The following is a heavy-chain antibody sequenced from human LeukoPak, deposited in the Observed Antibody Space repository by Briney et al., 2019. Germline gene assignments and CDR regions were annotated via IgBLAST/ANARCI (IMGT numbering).Heavy chain of an antibody. J-gene: IGHJ4*02. CDR3: AEGAVAGYDY. Sequence: SETLSLTCAVYGGSFSGYYWSWIRQPPGKGLEWIGEINHSGSTNYNPSLKSRVTISVDTSKNQFSLKLSSVTAADTAVYYCAEGAVAGYDYWGQGTLVTGSS. CDR2: INHSGST. CDR1: GGSFSGYY. D-gene: IGHD6-19*01. V-gene: IGHV4-34*01.